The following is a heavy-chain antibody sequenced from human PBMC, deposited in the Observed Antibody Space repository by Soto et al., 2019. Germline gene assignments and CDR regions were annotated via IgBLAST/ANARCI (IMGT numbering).Heavy chain of an antibody. CDR1: GGTFSNYA. Sequence: QVQLVQSGAEVKKPGSSVKVSCKASGGTFSNYAINWVRQAPGQGLEWMGGIIPLFGTPNYAQKFQGRAPFTAHKSTSTADGEVRSLRSDDTAVYYCAGGWETVGTTTPFAYWGQGTLVTVSS. CDR2: IIPLFGTP. CDR3: AGGWETVGTTTPFAY. J-gene: IGHJ4*02. D-gene: IGHD1-26*01. V-gene: IGHV1-69*06.